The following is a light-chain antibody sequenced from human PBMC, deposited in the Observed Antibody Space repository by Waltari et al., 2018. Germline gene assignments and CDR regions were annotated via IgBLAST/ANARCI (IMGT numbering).Light chain of an antibody. CDR2: WAS. V-gene: IGKV4-1*01. CDR1: QSVLYSSNTKYY. J-gene: IGKJ1*01. CDR3: HQYYLTPWT. Sequence: DIVVTQSPDSLTLSLGERATTKCKSSQSVLYSSNTKYYLIWYQQKSGQSPSLLIYWASTREAGVPDRFSGSGSGTDFTLTINGLQPEDAAVYFCHQYYLTPWTFGQGTKLEIK.